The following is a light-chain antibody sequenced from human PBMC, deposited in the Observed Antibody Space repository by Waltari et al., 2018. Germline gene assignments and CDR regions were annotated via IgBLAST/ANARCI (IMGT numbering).Light chain of an antibody. CDR2: EVA. CDR3: SAYTSNSNLG. Sequence: QSALTQPASVSGSPGQSITISCTGTSRDVGGYKYVSWYQQHPGKAPKLMIYEVAYRPSGVSTRFSGSGSGNTAALTISGLHAEDDADYYCSAYTSNSNLGFGPGTKVTVL. CDR1: SRDVGGYKY. V-gene: IGLV2-14*01. J-gene: IGLJ1*01.